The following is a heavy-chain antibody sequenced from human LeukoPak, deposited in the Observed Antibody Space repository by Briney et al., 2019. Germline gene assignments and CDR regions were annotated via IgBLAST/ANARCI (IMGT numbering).Heavy chain of an antibody. CDR3: VRDGDDYNFDY. CDR2: IVGSDKTG. V-gene: IGHV3-23*01. CDR1: GFTFSNYA. J-gene: IGHJ4*02. D-gene: IGHD5-24*01. Sequence: GGSLRLSCVASGFTFSNYAMSWVRQAPGKGLEWVSAIVGSDKTGYYADSVKGRFTISRDNSKNTLYLQLDSLRAEDTAVYYCVRDGDDYNFDYWGQGSLVTVSS.